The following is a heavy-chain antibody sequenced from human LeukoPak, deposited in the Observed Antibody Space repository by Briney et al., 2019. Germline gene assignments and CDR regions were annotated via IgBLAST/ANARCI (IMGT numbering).Heavy chain of an antibody. Sequence: PGGSLRLSCAASGFTFSNYWMGWVRQAPGKVLEWVANINQYGREIHYLDSVKGRFTISRDNAKNSLFLQMNSLRVEDTAVYYCARDYTGTFDYWGQGTLVTVSS. CDR3: ARDYTGTFDY. CDR2: INQYGREI. CDR1: GFTFSNYW. V-gene: IGHV3-7*01. J-gene: IGHJ4*02. D-gene: IGHD3-16*01.